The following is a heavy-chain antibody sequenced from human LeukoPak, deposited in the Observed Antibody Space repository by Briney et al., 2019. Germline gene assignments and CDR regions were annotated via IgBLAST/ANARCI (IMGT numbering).Heavy chain of an antibody. D-gene: IGHD3-3*01. CDR2: INPNSGGT. V-gene: IGHV1-2*06. CDR1: GYTFTGYY. J-gene: IGHJ5*02. Sequence: EASVKVSCKASGYTFTGYYMHWVRQAPGQGLEWMGRINPNSGGTNYAQKFQGRVTMTRDTSISTAYMELSRLRSDDTAVYYGARSVLRFLEWLEESVWFDPWGQGTLVTVSS. CDR3: ARSVLRFLEWLEESVWFDP.